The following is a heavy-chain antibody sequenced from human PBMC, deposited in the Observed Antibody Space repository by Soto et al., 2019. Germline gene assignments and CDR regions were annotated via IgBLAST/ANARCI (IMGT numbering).Heavy chain of an antibody. J-gene: IGHJ5*02. CDR3: ARKTTLSSGWFDP. CDR1: GGSFSGYY. D-gene: IGHD2-15*01. CDR2: INHSGGT. Sequence: SETLSLTCAVYGGSFSGYYWSWIRQPPGKGLEWIGEINHSGGTNYNPSLKSRVTISVDTSKNQFSLKLSSVTAADTAVYYCARKTTLSSGWFDPWGQGTLVTVSS. V-gene: IGHV4-34*01.